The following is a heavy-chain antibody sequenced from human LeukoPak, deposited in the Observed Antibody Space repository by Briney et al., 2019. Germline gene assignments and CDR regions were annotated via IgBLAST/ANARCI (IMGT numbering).Heavy chain of an antibody. CDR2: IIPIFGTS. CDR1: GYTFTSYG. D-gene: IGHD3-10*01. J-gene: IGHJ6*03. Sequence: GASVTVSCKASGYTFTSYGINWVRQAPGQGLEWMGGIIPIFGTSNYATKLQGRLTMTADKSTSTAYMELSSLRSEDTAIYYCATDYYGSGSSLYYMDVWGKGTTVTVSS. CDR3: ATDYYGSGSSLYYMDV. V-gene: IGHV1-69*06.